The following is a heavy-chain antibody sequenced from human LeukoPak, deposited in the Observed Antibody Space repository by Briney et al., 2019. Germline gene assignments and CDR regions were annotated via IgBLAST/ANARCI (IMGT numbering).Heavy chain of an antibody. V-gene: IGHV4-4*07. CDR1: GDPISDYC. Sequence: PSETLSLTCTVSGDPISDYCWTWIRQPAGKGLEWIGRIYGNGSTNYIPSLKSRVAMSIDTSKMQFSLKLRSVTAADTAVYYCARVGEWLFDIDVWGKGTTVIVSS. D-gene: IGHD3-16*01. CDR3: ARVGEWLFDIDV. J-gene: IGHJ6*03. CDR2: IYGNGST.